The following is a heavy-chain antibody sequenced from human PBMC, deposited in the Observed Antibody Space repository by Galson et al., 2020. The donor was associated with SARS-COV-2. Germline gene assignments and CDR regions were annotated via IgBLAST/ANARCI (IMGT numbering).Heavy chain of an antibody. CDR3: ARDDSYSSSWYFDY. Sequence: NSGGSLRLSCAASGFTFSSYSMNWVRQAPGKGLEWVSSISSSSSYIYYADSVKGRFTISRDNAKNSLYLQMNSLRAEDTAVYYCARDDSYSSSWYFDYWGQGTLVTVSS. J-gene: IGHJ4*02. V-gene: IGHV3-21*01. CDR1: GFTFSSYS. D-gene: IGHD6-13*01. CDR2: ISSSSSYI.